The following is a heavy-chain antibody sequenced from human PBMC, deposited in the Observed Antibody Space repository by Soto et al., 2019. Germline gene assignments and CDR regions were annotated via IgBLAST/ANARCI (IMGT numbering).Heavy chain of an antibody. CDR2: IIPIFGTA. J-gene: IGHJ6*02. V-gene: IGHV1-69*13. D-gene: IGHD3-10*01. Sequence: ASVKVSCKASGGTFSSYAISWVRQAPGQGLEWMGGIIPIFGTANYAQKFQGRVTITADESTSTAYMELSSLRSEDTAVYYCAGNPKNGSGSYYYYYYGMDVWGQGTTVTVSS. CDR1: GGTFSSYA. CDR3: AGNPKNGSGSYYYYYYGMDV.